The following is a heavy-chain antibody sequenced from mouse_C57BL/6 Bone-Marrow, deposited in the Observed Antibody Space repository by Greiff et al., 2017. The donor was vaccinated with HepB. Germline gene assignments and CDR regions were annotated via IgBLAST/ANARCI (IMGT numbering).Heavy chain of an antibody. V-gene: IGHV5-15*01. CDR3: ARWGYRNAMDY. CDR2: ISNLAYSI. J-gene: IGHJ4*01. Sequence: EVQLVESGGGLVQPGGSLKLSCAASGFTFSDYGMAWVRQAPRKGPEWVAFISNLAYSIYYADTVTGRFTISRENAKNTLYLEMSSLRSEDTAMYYCARWGYRNAMDYGGQGTSVTVTA. CDR1: GFTFSDYG.